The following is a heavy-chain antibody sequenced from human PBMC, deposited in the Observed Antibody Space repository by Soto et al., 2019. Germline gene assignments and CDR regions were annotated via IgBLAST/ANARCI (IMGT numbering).Heavy chain of an antibody. V-gene: IGHV1-3*01. D-gene: IGHD6-19*01. Sequence: QVQLVQSGAEVKKPGASVKVSCKASGYTFTSYAMHWVRQAPGQRLEWMGWINAGNGNTKYSQKFQGRVTITRDTSASTAYMELSSLRSEDTAVYYCARDRWGIAVAGSDYWGQGTLVTVSS. CDR1: GYTFTSYA. J-gene: IGHJ4*02. CDR2: INAGNGNT. CDR3: ARDRWGIAVAGSDY.